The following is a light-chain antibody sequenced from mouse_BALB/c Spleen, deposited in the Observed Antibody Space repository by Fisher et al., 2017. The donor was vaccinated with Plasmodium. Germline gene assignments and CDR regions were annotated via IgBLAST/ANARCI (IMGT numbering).Light chain of an antibody. J-gene: IGKJ5*01. CDR3: QHSNSWPLT. V-gene: IGKV5-45*01. Sequence: DIVLTQTTATLSVTPGDRVRLSCRASQSISNCLHWYQQKSHESPRLLITYASQSISGIPSRFSGSGSGTDFTLSINSVEAEDFGMYFCQHSNSWPLTFGTGTKLELK. CDR2: YAS. CDR1: QSISNC.